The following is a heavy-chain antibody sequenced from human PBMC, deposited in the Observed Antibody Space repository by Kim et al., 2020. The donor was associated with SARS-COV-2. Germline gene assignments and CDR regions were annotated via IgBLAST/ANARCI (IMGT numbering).Heavy chain of an antibody. Sequence: SETLSLTCTVSGGSISSGGYYWSWIRQHPGKGLEWIGYIYYSGSTYYNPSLKSRVTISVDTSKNQFSLKLSSVTAADTAVYYCARDFDLGYYDSSGTKDYYYYGMDVWGQGTTVTVSS. D-gene: IGHD3-22*01. J-gene: IGHJ6*02. CDR3: ARDFDLGYYDSSGTKDYYYYGMDV. CDR2: IYYSGST. CDR1: GGSISSGGYY. V-gene: IGHV4-31*03.